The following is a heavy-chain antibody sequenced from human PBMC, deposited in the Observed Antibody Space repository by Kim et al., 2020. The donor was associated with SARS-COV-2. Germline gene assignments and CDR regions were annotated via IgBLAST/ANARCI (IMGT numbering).Heavy chain of an antibody. CDR1: GFTFSSYG. D-gene: IGHD2-15*01. V-gene: IGHV3-33*01. CDR3: ARVITCGGSCVSYYYYGMDV. J-gene: IGHJ6*01. Sequence: GGSLRLSCAASGFTFSSYGMHWVRQAPGKGLEWVAVIWYDGSNKYYADSVKGRFTISRDNSKNTLYLQMNSLRAEDTAVYYCARVITCGGSCVSYYYYGMDVWGKGPRSPSPQ. CDR2: IWYDGSNK.